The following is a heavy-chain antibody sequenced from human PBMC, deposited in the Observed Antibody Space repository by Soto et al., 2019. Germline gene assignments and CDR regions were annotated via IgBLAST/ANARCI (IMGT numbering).Heavy chain of an antibody. CDR3: ARGGPVLLWFGEPSYDAFDI. Sequence: SLRLSCAASGFTFSSYGMHWVRQAPGKGLEWVAVIWYDGSNKYYADSVKGRFTISRDNSKNTLYLQMNSLRAEDTAVYYCARGGPVLLWFGEPSYDAFDIWGQGTMVTV. D-gene: IGHD3-10*01. CDR2: IWYDGSNK. V-gene: IGHV3-33*01. J-gene: IGHJ3*02. CDR1: GFTFSSYG.